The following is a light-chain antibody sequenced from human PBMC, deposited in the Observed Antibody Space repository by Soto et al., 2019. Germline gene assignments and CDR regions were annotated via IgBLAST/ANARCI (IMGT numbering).Light chain of an antibody. CDR3: QSYDSSLSAYVV. V-gene: IGLV1-40*01. J-gene: IGLJ2*01. CDR1: SSNIGAGYD. CDR2: GNS. Sequence: QSVLTQPPSVSGAPRQRVTISCTGSSSNIGAGYDVHWYQQLPGTAPKLLIYGNSNRPSGVPDRFSGSKSGTSASLAITGLQAGDEADYYCQSYDSSLSAYVVFGGGTKLTVL.